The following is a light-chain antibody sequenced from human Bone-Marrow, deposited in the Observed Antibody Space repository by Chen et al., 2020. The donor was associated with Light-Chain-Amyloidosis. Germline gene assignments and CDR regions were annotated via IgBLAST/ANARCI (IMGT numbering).Light chain of an antibody. Sequence: SYVLTQPSSLSVAPGQPATIACGGNNIGSTSVHWYQPTPGQAPLLVVYDDSDRPSGIPERLSGSNSGNTATLTISRVEAGDEADYYCQVWDRSSDRPVFGGGTKLTVL. CDR3: QVWDRSSDRPV. CDR2: DDS. CDR1: NIGSTS. J-gene: IGLJ3*02. V-gene: IGLV3-21*02.